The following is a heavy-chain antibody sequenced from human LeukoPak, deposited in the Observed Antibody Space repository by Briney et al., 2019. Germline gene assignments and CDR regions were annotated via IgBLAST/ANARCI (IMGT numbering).Heavy chain of an antibody. Sequence: GGSLRLSCAASGFIFSDYYMSWIRQAPGKGLEWVAAISYDGNNKYYVDSVKGRFTISRDNSKSTLYLQMNSLRAEDTAVYYCARLYCSSTNCYTNYYYYMDVWGKGTTVTVSS. CDR2: ISYDGNNK. CDR1: GFIFSDYY. CDR3: ARLYCSSTNCYTNYYYYMDV. J-gene: IGHJ6*03. D-gene: IGHD2-2*02. V-gene: IGHV3-30-3*01.